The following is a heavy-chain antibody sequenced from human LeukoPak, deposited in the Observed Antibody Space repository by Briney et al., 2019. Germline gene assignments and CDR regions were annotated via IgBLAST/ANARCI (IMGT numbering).Heavy chain of an antibody. CDR3: AREPSSDSSGYYDY. Sequence: SVKVSCKASGGTFSSHGINWVRQTPGQGLEWMARIIPIFGTTNYAQKFQGRVTITTDESTSTAYMELNSLRSEDTAVYYCAREPSSDSSGYYDYWGQGTLVTVSS. D-gene: IGHD3-22*01. CDR1: GGTFSSHG. CDR2: IIPIFGTT. V-gene: IGHV1-69*05. J-gene: IGHJ4*02.